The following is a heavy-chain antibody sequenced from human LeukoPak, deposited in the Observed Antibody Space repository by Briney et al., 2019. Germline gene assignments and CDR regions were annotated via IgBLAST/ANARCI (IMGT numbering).Heavy chain of an antibody. Sequence: GGSLRLSCAASGFTFSSYSMNWVRQAPGKGLEWVSSISSSSTYIYYADSVKGRFTISRDNANNSLSLQMNSLSAEDTAVYYCARAPRFSSASFDAFDIWGQGTMVTVSS. J-gene: IGHJ3*02. CDR3: ARAPRFSSASFDAFDI. CDR2: ISSSSTYI. V-gene: IGHV3-21*01. CDR1: GFTFSSYS. D-gene: IGHD2-2*01.